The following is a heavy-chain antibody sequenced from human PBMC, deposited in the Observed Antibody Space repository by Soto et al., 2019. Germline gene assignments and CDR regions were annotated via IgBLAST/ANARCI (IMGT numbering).Heavy chain of an antibody. V-gene: IGHV4-39*07. J-gene: IGHJ6*02. CDR3: ARVSGSYYYGMDV. CDR2: IYHSGST. D-gene: IGHD1-26*01. Sequence: SETLSLTCAVSGGSISSSSYYWGWIRQPPGKGLEWIGEIYHSGSTNYNPSLKSRVTISVDKSKNQFSLKLSSVTAADTAVYYCARVSGSYYYGMDVWGQGTTVTVSS. CDR1: GGSISSSSYY.